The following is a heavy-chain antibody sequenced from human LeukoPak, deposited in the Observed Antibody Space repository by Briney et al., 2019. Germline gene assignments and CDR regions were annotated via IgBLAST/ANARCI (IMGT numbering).Heavy chain of an antibody. CDR1: GYTFTGYY. CDR3: ASGESHWNYFYWFDP. V-gene: IGHV1-2*02. CDR2: INPNSGGT. J-gene: IGHJ5*02. D-gene: IGHD1-7*01. Sequence: ASVKVSCKASGYTFTGYYMHWVRQAPGQGLEWMGWINPNSGGTNYAQKFQGRVTMTRDTSISTAYMELSRLRSDDTAVYYCASGESHWNYFYWFDPWGQGTLVTVCS.